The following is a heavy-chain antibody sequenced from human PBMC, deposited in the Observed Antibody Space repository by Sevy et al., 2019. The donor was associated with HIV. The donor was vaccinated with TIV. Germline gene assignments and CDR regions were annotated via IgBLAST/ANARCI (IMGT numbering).Heavy chain of an antibody. D-gene: IGHD3-9*01. CDR2: IYPGDSDT. V-gene: IGHV5-51*01. J-gene: IGHJ4*02. Sequence: GESLKISCKGSGYSFTNYWIGWVRQMPGKGLEWMGIIYPGDSDTRYSPSFQGQVTISADKSISTAYLQWSSLKASDTAMYYCARQGAGDDILTGYSNFDYRGQGALVTVSS. CDR1: GYSFTNYW. CDR3: ARQGAGDDILTGYSNFDY.